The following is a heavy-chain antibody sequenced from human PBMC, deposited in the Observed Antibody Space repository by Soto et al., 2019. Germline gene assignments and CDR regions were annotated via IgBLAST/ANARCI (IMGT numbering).Heavy chain of an antibody. V-gene: IGHV4-4*02. CDR2: ISHSGST. J-gene: IGHJ4*02. CDR1: GDSISSSEW. CDR3: ASRIGTRPF. Sequence: SETLSLTCAVSGDSISSSEWWSWVRQPPGKGLEWIGEISHSGSTNYKSSLKSRVTISLDKSKNQFSLKLSFVTVADTAVYYCASRIGTRPFWGQGTLVTVSS. D-gene: IGHD6-6*01.